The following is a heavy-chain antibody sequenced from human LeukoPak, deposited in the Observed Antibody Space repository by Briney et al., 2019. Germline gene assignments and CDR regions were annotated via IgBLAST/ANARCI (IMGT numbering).Heavy chain of an antibody. D-gene: IGHD6-6*01. CDR1: GFTFSSYA. J-gene: IGHJ4*02. V-gene: IGHV3-23*01. Sequence: GGSLRLSCAASGFTFSSYAMSWVRQAPGKGLKWVSAISGSGGSTYYADSVKGRFTISRDNSKNTLYLQMNSLRAEDTAVYYCALGGIAARPEDYWGQGTLVTVSS. CDR3: ALGGIAARPEDY. CDR2: ISGSGGST.